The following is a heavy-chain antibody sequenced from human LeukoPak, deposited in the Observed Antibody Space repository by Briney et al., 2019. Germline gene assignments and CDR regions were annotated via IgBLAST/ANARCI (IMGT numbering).Heavy chain of an antibody. V-gene: IGHV3-30-3*01. D-gene: IGHD6-19*01. CDR3: ARALVAGTFDY. Sequence: GGSLRLSCAASGFTFSSYAMHWVRQAPGKGLEWVAVISYDGSNKYYADSVKGRLTISRDNSKNTLYLQMNSLRAEDTAVYYCARALVAGTFDYWGQGTLVTVSS. CDR2: ISYDGSNK. J-gene: IGHJ4*02. CDR1: GFTFSSYA.